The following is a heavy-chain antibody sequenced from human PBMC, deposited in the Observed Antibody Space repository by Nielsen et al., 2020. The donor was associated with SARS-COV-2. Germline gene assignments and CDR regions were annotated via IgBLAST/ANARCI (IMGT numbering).Heavy chain of an antibody. J-gene: IGHJ6*03. CDR3: ARQKYGSTSWPYYYYYYMDV. D-gene: IGHD2-2*01. Sequence: WIRQPPGKGLEWIGYIYYSGSTNYNPSLKSRVTISVDTSKNQFSLKLSSVTAADTAVYYCARQKYGSTSWPYYYYYYMDVWGKGTTVTVSS. CDR2: IYYSGST. V-gene: IGHV4-61*07.